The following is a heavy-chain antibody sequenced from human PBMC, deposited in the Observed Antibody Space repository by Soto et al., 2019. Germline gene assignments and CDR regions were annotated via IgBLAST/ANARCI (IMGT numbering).Heavy chain of an antibody. J-gene: IGHJ3*02. V-gene: IGHV5-51*01. CDR2: IYPGDSDT. D-gene: IGHD6-13*01. Sequence: PGESLKISCKGSGYSFTSYWIGWVRQMPGKGLEWMGIIYPGDSDTRYSPSFQGQVTISADKSISTAYLQWSSLKASDTAMYCCARHTTHSSSWYSLGAFDIWGQGTMVTVSS. CDR3: ARHTTHSSSWYSLGAFDI. CDR1: GYSFTSYW.